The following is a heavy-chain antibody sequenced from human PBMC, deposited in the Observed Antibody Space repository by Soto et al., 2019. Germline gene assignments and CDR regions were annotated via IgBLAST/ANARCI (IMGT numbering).Heavy chain of an antibody. CDR2: ISWNSGSI. J-gene: IGHJ3*02. Sequence: SLKISCAASGFTFDDYAMHWVRQAPGKGLEWVSGISWNSGSIGYSDSVKGRFTISRDNAKNSLYLQMNSLRAEDTALYYCEKEHLSSTAAFDIWGQGTMVTVSS. CDR1: GFTFDDYA. CDR3: EKEHLSSTAAFDI. D-gene: IGHD6-13*01. V-gene: IGHV3-9*01.